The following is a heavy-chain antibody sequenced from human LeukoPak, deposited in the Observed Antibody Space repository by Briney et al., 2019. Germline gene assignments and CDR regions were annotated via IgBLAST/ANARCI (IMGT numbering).Heavy chain of an antibody. V-gene: IGHV1-2*02. J-gene: IGHJ6*03. Sequence: GASVKVSCKASGYTFTGYYMRWVRQAPGQGLEWMGWINPNSGGTNYAQKFQGRVTTTRDTSISTAYMELSRLRSDDTAVYYCARVFVVVPAARSGSYYYYYMDVWGKGTTVTVSS. CDR1: GYTFTGYY. CDR3: ARVFVVVPAARSGSYYYYYMDV. CDR2: INPNSGGT. D-gene: IGHD2-2*01.